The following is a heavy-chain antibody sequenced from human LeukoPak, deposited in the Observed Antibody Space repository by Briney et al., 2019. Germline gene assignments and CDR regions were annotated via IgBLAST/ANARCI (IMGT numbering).Heavy chain of an antibody. Sequence: SETLSLTCTVSGGSISSFYCSWIRQPPGKGLEWIGYISYSGSTNYNPSLKSRVTISVDMSKNQYSLKLNSVTAADTAVYYCARMYKSGWSFDYWGQGALVAVSS. CDR3: ARMYKSGWSFDY. V-gene: IGHV4-59*01. D-gene: IGHD6-19*01. J-gene: IGHJ4*02. CDR1: GGSISSFY. CDR2: ISYSGST.